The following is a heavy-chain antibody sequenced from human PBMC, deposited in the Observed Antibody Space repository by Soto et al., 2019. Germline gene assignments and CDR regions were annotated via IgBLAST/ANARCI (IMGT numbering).Heavy chain of an antibody. CDR1: GFTFSSYG. V-gene: IGHV3-33*01. J-gene: IGHJ3*02. CDR3: ARDRGVQWLVRGAFDI. D-gene: IGHD6-19*01. Sequence: QVQLVESGGGVVQPGRSLRLSCAASGFTFSSYGMHWVRQAPGKGLEWVAVIWYDGSNKYYADSVKGRFTISRDNSKNTLYLQMNSLRAEDTAVYYCARDRGVQWLVRGAFDIWGQGTMVTVSS. CDR2: IWYDGSNK.